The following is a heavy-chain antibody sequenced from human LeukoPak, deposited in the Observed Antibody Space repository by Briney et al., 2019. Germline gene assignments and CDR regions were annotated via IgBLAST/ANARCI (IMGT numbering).Heavy chain of an antibody. D-gene: IGHD3-22*01. CDR1: GGSISSYY. J-gene: IGHJ6*02. V-gene: IGHV4-59*01. CDR3: ARGRSYYYDSSGSQRGYYYGMDV. Sequence: SETLSLTCAVSGGSISSYYWSWIRQPLGKGLEWIGYIYYSGSTNYNPSLKSRVTISVDTSKNQFSLKLSSVTVADTAVYYCARGRSYYYDSSGSQRGYYYGMDVWGQGTTVTVSS. CDR2: IYYSGST.